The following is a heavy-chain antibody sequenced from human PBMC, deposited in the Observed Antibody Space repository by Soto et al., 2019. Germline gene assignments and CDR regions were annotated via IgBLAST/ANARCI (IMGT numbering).Heavy chain of an antibody. V-gene: IGHV3-7*01. Sequence: EVQLVESGGGLVQPGGSLRLSCAASGFTFISSWMSWIRQVPGKGLEWVPNIRQDGSEKNYVGSVKGRFTISRDNAKNTLYLQMNSLRAEDTAGYYCAGGNFDPWGQGTLVTVSS. J-gene: IGHJ5*02. CDR3: AGGNFDP. CDR1: GFTFISSW. CDR2: IRQDGSEK.